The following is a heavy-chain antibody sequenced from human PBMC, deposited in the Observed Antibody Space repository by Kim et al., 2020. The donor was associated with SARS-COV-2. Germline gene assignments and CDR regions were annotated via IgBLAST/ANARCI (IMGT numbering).Heavy chain of an antibody. Sequence: GESLKISCKGSGYSFTSYWIGWVRQMPGKGLEWMGIIYPGDSDTRYSPSFQGQVTISVDKSINTAFLQWSSLKASDTAMYYCARQGITGMTAHGFDIWGQGTVVTVSS. CDR1: GYSFTSYW. CDR2: IYPGDSDT. D-gene: IGHD1-20*01. V-gene: IGHV5-51*01. J-gene: IGHJ3*02. CDR3: ARQGITGMTAHGFDI.